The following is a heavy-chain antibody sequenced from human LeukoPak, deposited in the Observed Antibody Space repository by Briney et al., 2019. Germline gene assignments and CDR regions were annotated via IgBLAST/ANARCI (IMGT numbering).Heavy chain of an antibody. D-gene: IGHD6-19*01. Sequence: SETLSLTCAVYGGSFSGYYWRWIRQPPGKGLEWIGEINHSGSTNYNPSLKSRVTISVDTSKNQFSLKLSSVTAADTAVYYCARGFGRIAVPYYYYGMDVWGQGTTVTVSS. J-gene: IGHJ6*02. CDR3: ARGFGRIAVPYYYYGMDV. CDR2: INHSGST. CDR1: GGSFSGYY. V-gene: IGHV4-34*01.